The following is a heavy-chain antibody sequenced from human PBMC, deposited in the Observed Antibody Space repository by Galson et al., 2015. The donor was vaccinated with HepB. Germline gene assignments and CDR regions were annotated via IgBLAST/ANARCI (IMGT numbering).Heavy chain of an antibody. CDR1: GFTFDDYA. J-gene: IGHJ4*02. CDR3: AKDSRSGYSYGPFDY. Sequence: SLRLSCAASGFTFDDYAIHWVRQAPGKGLEWVSGISWNSDSIGYADSVKGRFTISRDNATNSLYLQMNSLRAEDTALYYCAKDSRSGYSYGPFDYWGQGTLVTVSS. CDR2: ISWNSDSI. D-gene: IGHD5-18*01. V-gene: IGHV3-9*01.